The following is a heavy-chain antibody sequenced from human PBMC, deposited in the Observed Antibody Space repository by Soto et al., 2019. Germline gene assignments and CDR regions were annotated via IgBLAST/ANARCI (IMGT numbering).Heavy chain of an antibody. CDR1: GFTLSNHA. J-gene: IGHJ4*02. CDR3: ARGAAAGYFDY. V-gene: IGHV3-30*04. CDR2: ISKDGSNK. Sequence: PGGSLRLSCEASGFTLSNHAMQWVRQAPGEGLEWVAAISKDGSNKYHADSVKGRLTISRDNSKNTLYLQMNSLRPEDTAIYYCARGAAAGYFDYWGQGALVTV. D-gene: IGHD6-13*01.